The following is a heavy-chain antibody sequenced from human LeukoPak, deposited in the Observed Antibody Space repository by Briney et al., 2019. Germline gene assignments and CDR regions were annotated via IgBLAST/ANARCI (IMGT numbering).Heavy chain of an antibody. V-gene: IGHV1-18*01. CDR2: ISAYNGNT. D-gene: IGHD6-6*01. CDR1: GYTFTSYG. J-gene: IGHJ5*02. CDR3: ARGRPSSNIAARGNWFDP. Sequence: ASVKVSCKASGYTFTSYGITWVRQAPGQGLEWMGWISAYNGNTNYAQKLQGRVTMTTDTSTSTAYMELRSLRSDDTAVYYCARGRPSSNIAARGNWFDPWGQGTLATVSS.